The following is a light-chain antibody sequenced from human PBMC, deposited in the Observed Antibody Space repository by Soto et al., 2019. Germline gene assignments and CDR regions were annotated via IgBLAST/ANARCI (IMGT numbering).Light chain of an antibody. Sequence: QSVLTQPPSVSGAPGQRVTISCTGSSSNIGAGYDLHWYQQLPGTSPKLLIYGNNNRPSGVPDRFSGSKSGTSASLAITGLQAEDEADYYCQSYDSSLSAVVFGGGTKVTVL. CDR2: GNN. V-gene: IGLV1-40*01. CDR1: SSNIGAGYD. J-gene: IGLJ2*01. CDR3: QSYDSSLSAVV.